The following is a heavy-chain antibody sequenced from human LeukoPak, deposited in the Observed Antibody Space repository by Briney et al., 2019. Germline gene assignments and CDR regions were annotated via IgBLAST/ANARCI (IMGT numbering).Heavy chain of an antibody. J-gene: IGHJ4*02. CDR3: ARHVPYYDILTGYYPNYFDY. Sequence: SETLSLTCTVSGXSISSYYWSWIRQPPGKGLEWIAYTYYSGSTNYNPSLKSRVTISVDTSKNQFSLKLSSVTAADTAVYYCARHVPYYDILTGYYPNYFDYWGQGTLVTVSS. CDR1: GXSISSYY. V-gene: IGHV4-59*08. CDR2: TYYSGST. D-gene: IGHD3-9*01.